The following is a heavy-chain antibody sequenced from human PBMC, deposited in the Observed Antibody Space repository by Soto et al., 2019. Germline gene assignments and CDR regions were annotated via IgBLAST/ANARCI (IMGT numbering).Heavy chain of an antibody. D-gene: IGHD6-19*01. CDR2: INQGGSEK. V-gene: IGHV3-7*01. CDR1: GFTFSSYW. CDR3: AREGYSSGRYPPHF. J-gene: IGHJ4*02. Sequence: EVQLVESGGGLVQPGGSLRLSCAASGFTFSSYWMSWVRQAPGKGLEWVAHINQGGSEKYYVDSVKGRFTISRDNAENSVYLQMDSLRAEDTAVYYCAREGYSSGRYPPHFWGQGTLVTVSS.